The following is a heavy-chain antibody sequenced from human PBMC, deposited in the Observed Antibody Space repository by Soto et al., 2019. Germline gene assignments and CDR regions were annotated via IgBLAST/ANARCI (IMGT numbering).Heavy chain of an antibody. CDR1: GGTFSSYA. CDR3: ARIGEYYDDVWGSYRSGGFDP. CDR2: IIPIFGTA. J-gene: IGHJ5*02. D-gene: IGHD3-16*02. Sequence: QVQLVQSGAEVKKPGSSVKVSCKASGGTFSSYAISWVRQAPGQGLEWMGGIIPIFGTANYAQKFQGRVTITADKSTSTAYMELSSLRSEDTAVYYCARIGEYYDDVWGSYRSGGFDPWGQGTLVTVSS. V-gene: IGHV1-69*06.